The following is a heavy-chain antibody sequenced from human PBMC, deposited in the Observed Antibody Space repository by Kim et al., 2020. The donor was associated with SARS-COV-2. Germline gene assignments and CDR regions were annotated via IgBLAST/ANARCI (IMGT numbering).Heavy chain of an antibody. CDR2: ISFVGSKK. D-gene: IGHD2-15*01. Sequence: GGSLRLSCEASGFTFSRYAMHWVRQAPGTGLEWVTVISFVGSKKYYADSVKGRFTISRDNSKNTLFLQMNSLRPEDTAVYYCAVYCSGGSCSPRNHFGMDVGGQGPTVPVSS. CDR3: AVYCSGGSCSPRNHFGMDV. V-gene: IGHV3-30*04. CDR1: GFTFSRYA. J-gene: IGHJ6*02.